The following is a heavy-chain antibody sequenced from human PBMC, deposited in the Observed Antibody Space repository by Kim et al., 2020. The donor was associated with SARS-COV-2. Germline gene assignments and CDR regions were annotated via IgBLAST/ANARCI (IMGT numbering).Heavy chain of an antibody. CDR2: Y. CDR3: ARITGGSPDY. Sequence: YNYALSVKSRIPINPVTSKNQFSLQLNSVTPEDTAVYYCARITGGSPDYWGQGTLVTVSS. V-gene: IGHV6-1*01. D-gene: IGHD2-8*02. J-gene: IGHJ4*02.